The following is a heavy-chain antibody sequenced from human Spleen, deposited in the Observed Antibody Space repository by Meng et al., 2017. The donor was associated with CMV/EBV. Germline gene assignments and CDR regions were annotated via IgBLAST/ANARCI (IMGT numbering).Heavy chain of an antibody. D-gene: IGHD3-22*01. CDR2: ICSGGSS. Sequence: QVQLQESGPGLVKPSXXLSLTCNVPGGSISSNCWTWIRQPAGKGLEWIGRICSGGSSNYNPSLKSRVTMTVDTSKNQFSLKLTSVTAADTAIYYCARDHKRGYYNDLSGLDHWGLGTMVTVSA. V-gene: IGHV4-4*07. CDR3: ARDHKRGYYNDLSGLDH. CDR1: GGSISSNC. J-gene: IGHJ4*02.